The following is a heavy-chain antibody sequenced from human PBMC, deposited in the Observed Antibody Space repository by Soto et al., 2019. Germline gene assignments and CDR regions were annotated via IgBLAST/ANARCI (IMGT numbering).Heavy chain of an antibody. CDR2: IVGSGDTT. Sequence: EVQLLESGGGLVQPGGSLRLSCAASGFTFRSYAMSWVRQAPGKGLEWVSTIVGSGDTTHADSVKGRFAISRDTSKYTLFLQMNSLRAEDTAVYYCAKAAGVGTTTCYSFGCYFGAGSDAFDIWGQGTMVTVSS. CDR3: AKAAGVGTTTCYSFGCYFGAGSDAFDI. J-gene: IGHJ3*02. D-gene: IGHD3-10*01. V-gene: IGHV3-23*01. CDR1: GFTFRSYA.